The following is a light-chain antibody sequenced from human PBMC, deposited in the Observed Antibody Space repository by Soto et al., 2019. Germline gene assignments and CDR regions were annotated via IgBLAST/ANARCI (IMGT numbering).Light chain of an antibody. V-gene: IGKV3-20*01. CDR1: QRVYSSY. Sequence: DIVLTQSPFTVSLAPGERVTLCCMSSQRVYSSYLAWYQQRPGQVPRLLFYGAARRATGIPDRFSGSGSGTDFTLTISRLEPEDFAVYYCQQYGSSPTFGQGTEVDIK. CDR2: GAA. CDR3: QQYGSSPT. J-gene: IGKJ1*01.